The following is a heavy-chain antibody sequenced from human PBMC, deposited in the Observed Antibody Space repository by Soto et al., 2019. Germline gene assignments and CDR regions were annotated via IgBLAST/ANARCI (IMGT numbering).Heavy chain of an antibody. V-gene: IGHV1-69*02. CDR2: IIPILGIA. CDR1: GGTFSSYT. D-gene: IGHD2-2*01. CDR3: ARGLVVPAAIGRGMDV. Sequence: QVQLVQSGAEVKKPGSSVKVSCKASGGTFSSYTISWVRQAPGQGLEWMGRIIPILGIANYAQKFQGRVTMTADKSTSXAYMELSSLRSEDTAVYYCARGLVVPAAIGRGMDVWGQGTTVTVSS. J-gene: IGHJ6*02.